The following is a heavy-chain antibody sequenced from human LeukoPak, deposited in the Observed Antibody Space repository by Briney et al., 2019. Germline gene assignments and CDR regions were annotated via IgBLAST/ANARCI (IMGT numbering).Heavy chain of an antibody. Sequence: GGSLRLSCAASGFTFSSYGMSWVRQAPGKGLEWVSAISGSGGSTYYADSVKGRFTISRDNSKNTLYLQMNSLRAEDTAVYYCAKANGVDWDEDAFDIWGQGTMVTVSS. J-gene: IGHJ3*02. V-gene: IGHV3-23*01. CDR2: ISGSGGST. D-gene: IGHD2-21*01. CDR1: GFTFSSYG. CDR3: AKANGVDWDEDAFDI.